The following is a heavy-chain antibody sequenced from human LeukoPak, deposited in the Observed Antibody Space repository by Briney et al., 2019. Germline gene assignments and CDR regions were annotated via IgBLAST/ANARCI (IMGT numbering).Heavy chain of an antibody. J-gene: IGHJ6*03. CDR3: ARDAIAAAGTQLPYYYYYMDV. Sequence: ASVKVSCKASEYTFTGYYMHWVRQAPGQGLEWMGWINPNSGGTNYAQKFQGRVTMTRDTSISTAYMELSRLRSDDTAVYYCARDAIAAAGTQLPYYYYYMDVWGKGTTVTTSS. V-gene: IGHV1-2*02. D-gene: IGHD6-13*01. CDR1: EYTFTGYY. CDR2: INPNSGGT.